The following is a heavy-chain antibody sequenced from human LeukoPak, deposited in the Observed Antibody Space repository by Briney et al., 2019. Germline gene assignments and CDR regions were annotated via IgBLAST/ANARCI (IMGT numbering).Heavy chain of an antibody. CDR3: ARYAYDSSGYYSFDY. CDR2: IYTSGTT. V-gene: IGHV4-4*07. D-gene: IGHD3-22*01. CDR1: GGSISSYY. J-gene: IGHJ4*02. Sequence: SETLSLTCTVSGGSISSYYWSWIRQPAGKGLEWIGRIYTSGTTNYTPSLKSRVTISVDTSKTQFSLKLSSVTAADTAVYYCARYAYDSSGYYSFDYWGQGTLVTVSS.